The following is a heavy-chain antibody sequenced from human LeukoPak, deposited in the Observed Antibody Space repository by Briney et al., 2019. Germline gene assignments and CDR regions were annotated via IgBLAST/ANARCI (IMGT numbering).Heavy chain of an antibody. V-gene: IGHV1-24*01. CDR2: FDPEDGET. Sequence: ASVKVSCKVSGYTLTELSMHWVRQAPGKGLEWMGGFDPEDGETIYAQKFQGRVTMTEDTSTDTAYMELSSLRSEDTAVYYCATVRLGRWPIGYWGQGTLVTVSS. CDR3: ATVRLGRWPIGY. CDR1: GYTLTELS. J-gene: IGHJ4*02. D-gene: IGHD2-15*01.